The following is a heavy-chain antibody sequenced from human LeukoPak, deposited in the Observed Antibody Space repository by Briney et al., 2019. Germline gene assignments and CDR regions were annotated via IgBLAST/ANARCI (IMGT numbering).Heavy chain of an antibody. D-gene: IGHD3-9*01. Sequence: ASVKVSCKASGYTFTSYDINWVRQATGQGLEWMGWMNPNSGNTGYAQKFQGRVTMTRDMSTSTVYMELSSLRSEDTALYRCARDLRHLKYYDIFTGFDYWGQGTLVTVSS. J-gene: IGHJ4*02. CDR3: ARDLRHLKYYDIFTGFDY. V-gene: IGHV1-8*02. CDR2: MNPNSGNT. CDR1: GYTFTSYD.